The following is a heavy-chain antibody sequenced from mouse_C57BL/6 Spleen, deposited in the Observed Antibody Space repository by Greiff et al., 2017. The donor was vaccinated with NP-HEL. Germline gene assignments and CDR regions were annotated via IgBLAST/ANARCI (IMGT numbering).Heavy chain of an antibody. Sequence: EVQLQESGPELVKPGASVKMSCKASGYTFTDYNMHWVKQSHGKSLEWIGYINPNNGGTSYNQKFKGKATLTVNKSSSTAYMELRSLTSEDSAVYYCARGTGDGYYFYFDYWGQGTTLTVSS. D-gene: IGHD2-3*01. CDR2: INPNNGGT. J-gene: IGHJ2*01. CDR1: GYTFTDYN. V-gene: IGHV1-22*01. CDR3: ARGTGDGYYFYFDY.